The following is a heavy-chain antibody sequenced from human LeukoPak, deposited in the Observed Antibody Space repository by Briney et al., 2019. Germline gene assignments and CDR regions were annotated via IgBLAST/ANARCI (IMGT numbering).Heavy chain of an antibody. CDR1: GFTFDDYA. J-gene: IGHJ4*02. D-gene: IGHD3-10*01. V-gene: IGHV3-23*01. Sequence: GGSLRLSCAASGFTFDDYAMHWVRQAPGKGLEWVSAISGSGGSTYYADSVKGRFTISRDNSKNTLYLQMNSLRAEDTAVYYCAKERESAMVRGAKLADYWGQGTLVTVSS. CDR2: ISGSGGST. CDR3: AKERESAMVRGAKLADY.